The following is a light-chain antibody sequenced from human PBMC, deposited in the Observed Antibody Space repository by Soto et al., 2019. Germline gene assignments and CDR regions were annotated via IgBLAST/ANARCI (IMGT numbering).Light chain of an antibody. CDR1: QSIGTK. Sequence: DIQMTQSPSSLSASVGDRVTITCRASQSIGTKLNWYQQRPGKAPKLLIYAVSSLQSGVSSGFGGSGSGTHVTLSINSLQREDFATYSGQHTHSAPPLFGQGNRV. J-gene: IGKJ1*01. CDR2: AVS. V-gene: IGKV1-39*01. CDR3: QHTHSAPPL.